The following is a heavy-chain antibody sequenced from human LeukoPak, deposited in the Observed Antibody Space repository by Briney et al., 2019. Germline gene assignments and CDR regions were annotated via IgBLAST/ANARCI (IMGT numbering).Heavy chain of an antibody. J-gene: IGHJ4*02. CDR1: GGSISDFY. CDR3: ARFRSSSWYPYFDY. D-gene: IGHD6-13*01. V-gene: IGHV4-4*07. Sequence: SDTLSLTCSVSGGSISDFYWGWIRQPAGKGLEWIGRIYTGGSTHYNPSLMSRVTMSVDTSKNQFSLKLSSVTAADTAVYYCARFRSSSWYPYFDYWGQGTLVTVSS. CDR2: IYTGGST.